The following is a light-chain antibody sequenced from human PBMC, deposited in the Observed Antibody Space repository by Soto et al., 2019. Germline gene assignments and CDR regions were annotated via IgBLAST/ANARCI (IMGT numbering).Light chain of an antibody. V-gene: IGLV2-14*01. CDR1: SSDVGGYKY. CDR2: EVF. Sequence: QSALTQPASVSGSPGQSITISCTGTSSDVGGYKYVSWYQHHPGKAPKLMIYEVFNRPSGVSSRFSGSKSGNTASLTISGLQAGDEADYYCSSYTSSSTLIFGGGTKVTVL. CDR3: SSYTSSSTLI. J-gene: IGLJ2*01.